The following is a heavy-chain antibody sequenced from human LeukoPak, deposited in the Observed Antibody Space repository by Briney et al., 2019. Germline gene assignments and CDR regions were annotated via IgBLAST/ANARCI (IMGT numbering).Heavy chain of an antibody. V-gene: IGHV4-4*02. Sequence: SETLSLTCAVSGGSISSTKWWSWVRQPPRKGLEWIGEVFHSGSTKYNPSLKNRVTISVDKSKNQFSLKLTSLTAADTAVYYCARHAGRSGYYFVIRNDAFDIWGQGTMVTVSS. CDR2: VFHSGST. J-gene: IGHJ3*02. CDR3: ARHAGRSGYYFVIRNDAFDI. D-gene: IGHD3-3*01. CDR1: GGSISSTKW.